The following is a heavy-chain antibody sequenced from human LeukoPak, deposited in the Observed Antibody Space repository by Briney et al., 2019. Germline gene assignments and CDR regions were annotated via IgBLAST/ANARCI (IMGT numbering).Heavy chain of an antibody. CDR3: ARHVSTTGTTGYYYFDY. D-gene: IGHD1-1*01. V-gene: IGHV1-69*13. Sequence: SVKVSCKASGGTFSSYAISWVRQAPGQGLEWMGGIIPIFGTANYAQTFQGRVTITADESTSTAYMELSSLRSEDTAVYYCARHVSTTGTTGYYYFDYWGQGTLVTVSS. J-gene: IGHJ4*02. CDR1: GGTFSSYA. CDR2: IIPIFGTA.